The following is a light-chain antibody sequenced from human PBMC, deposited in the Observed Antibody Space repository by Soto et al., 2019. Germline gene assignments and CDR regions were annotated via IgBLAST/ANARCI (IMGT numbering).Light chain of an antibody. CDR1: QSVASW. CDR2: KAS. Sequence: DVQMTQSPSILSASVGDRVTITCRASQSVASWLAWYQHKPGKAPKRLIYKASTLESGVPSRFSGSGSATEFTLTISSLQPDDFATYYCQHYIDFPRTFGQGTKVEIK. CDR3: QHYIDFPRT. V-gene: IGKV1-5*03. J-gene: IGKJ1*01.